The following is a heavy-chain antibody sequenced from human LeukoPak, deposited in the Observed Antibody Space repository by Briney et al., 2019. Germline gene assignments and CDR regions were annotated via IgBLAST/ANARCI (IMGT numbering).Heavy chain of an antibody. V-gene: IGHV3-23*01. J-gene: IGHJ4*02. Sequence: GGSLRLSCAASGFTFSTYAVNWVRQAPGKGLEWVSTISGSGGSTYYADSVKGRFTVSRDNSKNTLYLQMNSLRAEDTAVYYCAKDRGGAVAGYFDYWGQGTLVTVSS. CDR1: GFTFSTYA. CDR3: AKDRGGAVAGYFDY. D-gene: IGHD6-19*01. CDR2: ISGSGGST.